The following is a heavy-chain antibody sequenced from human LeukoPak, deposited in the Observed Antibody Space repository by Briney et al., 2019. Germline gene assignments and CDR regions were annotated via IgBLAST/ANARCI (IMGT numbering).Heavy chain of an antibody. V-gene: IGHV1-3*01. Sequence: ASVKVSCKASGYTFTSYAMHWVRQAPGQRLEWMGWINAGNGNTKYSQKLQGRVTITRDTFASTAYMELSSLRSEDTAVYYCARVIGGYYYYGMDVWGKGTTVTVSS. CDR1: GYTFTSYA. J-gene: IGHJ6*04. D-gene: IGHD4-23*01. CDR2: INAGNGNT. CDR3: ARVIGGYYYYGMDV.